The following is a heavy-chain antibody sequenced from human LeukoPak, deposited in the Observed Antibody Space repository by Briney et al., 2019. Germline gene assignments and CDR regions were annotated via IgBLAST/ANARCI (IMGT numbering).Heavy chain of an antibody. J-gene: IGHJ4*02. D-gene: IGHD6-13*01. CDR2: ICYSGST. V-gene: IGHV4-61*01. CDR1: GGSVSSGSYG. CDR3: ARGVAAAGRSGYYFDY. Sequence: SETLSLTCTVSGGSVSSGSYGWGWLRQPPGKGLEWIGSICYSGSTNYNPSLKSRVTISVDTSKNQFSLKLSSVTAADTAVYYCARGVAAAGRSGYYFDYWGQGTLVTVSS.